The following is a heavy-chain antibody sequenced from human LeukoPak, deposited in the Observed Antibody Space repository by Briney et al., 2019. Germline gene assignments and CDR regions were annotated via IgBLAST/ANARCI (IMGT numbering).Heavy chain of an antibody. V-gene: IGHV3-30*04. D-gene: IGHD4-17*01. J-gene: IGHJ6*03. Sequence: GRSLRLSCAASGFTFSSYAMHWVRQAPGKGLEWVAVISYDGSNKYYADSVKGRFTISRDNSKNTLYLQMNSLRAEDTAVYYCAKSQYLYGDYYYYYYMDVWGKGTTVTISS. CDR2: ISYDGSNK. CDR1: GFTFSSYA. CDR3: AKSQYLYGDYYYYYYMDV.